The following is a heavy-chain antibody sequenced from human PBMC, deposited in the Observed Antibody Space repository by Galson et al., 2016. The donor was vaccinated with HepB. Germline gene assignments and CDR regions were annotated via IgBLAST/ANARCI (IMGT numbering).Heavy chain of an antibody. CDR1: GLMFSSSD. Sequence: SLRLSCAVSGLMFSSSDISWVRQAPGQGLEWVSHICSSGVITYYACSVRGRFTISRDNSKSTLYLQMHSLRDEDTAASYCAWVWIWGQGTKVTVSS. V-gene: IGHV3-23*01. J-gene: IGHJ3*02. D-gene: IGHD3-16*01. CDR2: ICSSGVIT. CDR3: AWVWI.